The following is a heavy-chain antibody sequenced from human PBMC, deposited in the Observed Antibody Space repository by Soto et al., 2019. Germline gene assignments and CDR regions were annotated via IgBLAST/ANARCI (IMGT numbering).Heavy chain of an antibody. V-gene: IGHV3-30-3*01. Sequence: QVQLVESGGGVVQPGSSLRLSCAASGFSFKNYAFHWVRQAPGKGLEWVALISHNDEPKIFYADSVQGRFTISRDNSKNTVSLQMNSLRDEDTAVYHCARGVRAETYYNAFDYWGQGTQVTVSS. CDR1: GFSFKNYA. D-gene: IGHD3-10*01. CDR2: ISHNDEPKI. J-gene: IGHJ4*01. CDR3: ARGVRAETYYNAFDY.